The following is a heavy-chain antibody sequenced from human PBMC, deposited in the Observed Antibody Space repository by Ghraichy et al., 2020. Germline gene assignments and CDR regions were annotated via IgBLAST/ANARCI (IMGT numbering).Heavy chain of an antibody. J-gene: IGHJ6*02. Sequence: GESLNISCAASGFTFSSYWMSWARQAPGKGLEWVANIKQDGRERYYVDSVKGRFTISRDNAKNSLYLQMNSLRAEDTAVYYCARDLYTSSSMDVWGQGTTVTVSS. V-gene: IGHV3-7*03. D-gene: IGHD6-13*01. CDR3: ARDLYTSSSMDV. CDR2: IKQDGRER. CDR1: GFTFSSYW.